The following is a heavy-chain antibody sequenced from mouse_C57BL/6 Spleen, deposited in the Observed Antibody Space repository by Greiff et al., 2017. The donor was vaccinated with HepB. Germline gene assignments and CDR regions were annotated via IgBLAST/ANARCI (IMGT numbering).Heavy chain of an antibody. Sequence: EVKLQESGGDLVKPGGSLKLSCAASGFTFSSYGMSWVRQTPDKRLEWVATISSGGSYTYYPDSVKGRFTISRDNAKNTLYLQMSSLKSEDTAMYYCARDYGNYEECFAYWGQGTLVTVSA. CDR2: ISSGGSYT. D-gene: IGHD2-1*01. CDR1: GFTFSSYG. V-gene: IGHV5-6*01. CDR3: ARDYGNYEECFAY. J-gene: IGHJ3*01.